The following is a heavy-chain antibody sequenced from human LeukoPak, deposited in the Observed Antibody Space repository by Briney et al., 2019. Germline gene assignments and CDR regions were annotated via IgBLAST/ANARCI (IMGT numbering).Heavy chain of an antibody. Sequence: GGSLRLSCAASGFTFSSYEMNWVRQAPGKGLEWVSYISSSGSTIYYADSVKGRFTISRDNAKNSLYLQMNSLRAEDTAVYYCAREGRYYDILTGYNYYFDYWGQGTLVTVSS. CDR3: AREGRYYDILTGYNYYFDY. CDR1: GFTFSSYE. CDR2: ISSSGSTI. J-gene: IGHJ4*02. V-gene: IGHV3-48*03. D-gene: IGHD3-9*01.